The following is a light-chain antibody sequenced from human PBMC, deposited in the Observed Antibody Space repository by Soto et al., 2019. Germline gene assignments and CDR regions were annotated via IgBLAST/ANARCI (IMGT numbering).Light chain of an antibody. CDR1: SSDVGSYNL. CDR2: EGS. J-gene: IGLJ2*01. V-gene: IGLV2-23*01. CDR3: SSYAGAVV. Sequence: QSALTQPASVSGSPGQSITICCTGTSSDVGSYNLVSWYQHHPGKAPKLMIYEGSNRPSGVSNRFSGSKSGNTDSLTISGLQTEDEADYYCSSYAGAVVFGGGTKLTVL.